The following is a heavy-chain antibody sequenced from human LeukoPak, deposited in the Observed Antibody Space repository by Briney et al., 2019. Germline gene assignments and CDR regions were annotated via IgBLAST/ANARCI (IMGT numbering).Heavy chain of an antibody. V-gene: IGHV1-18*01. CDR2: ISAYNGNT. CDR3: PREGYCSSTSCYAKGTDY. Sequence: ASVKVSCKASGYTFTSYGISWVRQAPGQGLEWMGWISAYNGNTNYAQKLQGRVTMTTDTSTSTAYMELRSLRSDDTAVYYCPREGYCSSTSCYAKGTDYWGQGTLVTVSS. J-gene: IGHJ4*02. CDR1: GYTFTSYG. D-gene: IGHD2-2*01.